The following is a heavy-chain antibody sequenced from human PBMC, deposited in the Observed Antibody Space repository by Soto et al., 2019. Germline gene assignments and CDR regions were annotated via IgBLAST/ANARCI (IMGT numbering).Heavy chain of an antibody. CDR2: MNRDSGST. D-gene: IGHD3-16*01. V-gene: IGHV1-8*01. Sequence: ASVKVSCNASGYTFTSDDINWGRRATGQGLEWMGWMNRDSGSTGYAQKFQGRVTMTRNTCISTAYMGVSSRRSEDTAVYYCAGGRVGYDYVWGSYALYRAYFVYRGQGTLVNASS. J-gene: IGHJ4*02. CDR1: GYTFTSDD. CDR3: AGGRVGYDYVWGSYALYRAYFVY.